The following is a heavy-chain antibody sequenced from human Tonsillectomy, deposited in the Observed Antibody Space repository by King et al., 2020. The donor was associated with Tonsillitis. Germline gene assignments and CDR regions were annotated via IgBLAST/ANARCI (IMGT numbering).Heavy chain of an antibody. CDR3: AKDGIGLSYWYFDL. Sequence: VQLVESGGGVVQPGTSLRLSCAASGFTFGNYGMHWVRQAPGKGLEWVALIAYDASYENYGDSVKGRFTISRDNSKNTLYLEMNSLRVEDTAVYYGAKDGIGLSYWYFDLWRRGPLVTLSS. V-gene: IGHV3-30*18. CDR2: IAYDASYE. D-gene: IGHD3-16*02. J-gene: IGHJ2*01. CDR1: GFTFGNYG.